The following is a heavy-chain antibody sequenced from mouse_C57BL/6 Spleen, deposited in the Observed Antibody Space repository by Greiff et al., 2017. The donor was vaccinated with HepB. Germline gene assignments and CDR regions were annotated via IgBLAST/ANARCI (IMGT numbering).Heavy chain of an antibody. CDR2: IYPGSGNT. CDR1: GYTFTDYY. Sequence: VQLQQSGAELVRPGASVKLSCKASGYTFTDYYINWVKQRPGQGLEWIARIYPGSGNTYYNEKFKGKATLTAEKSSSTAYMQLSSLTSEDSAVYFCARGGNYIYYAMDYWGQGTSVTVSS. CDR3: ARGGNYIYYAMDY. J-gene: IGHJ4*01. V-gene: IGHV1-76*01. D-gene: IGHD2-1*01.